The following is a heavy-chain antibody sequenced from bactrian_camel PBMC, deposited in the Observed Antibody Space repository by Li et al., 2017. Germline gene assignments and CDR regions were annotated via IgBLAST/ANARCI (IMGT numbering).Heavy chain of an antibody. CDR1: GYTVSELY. J-gene: IGHJ4*01. CDR3: AAQPLLPCVAVVAMEY. D-gene: IGHD2*01. V-gene: IGHV3S53*01. CDR2: IDKSGYT. Sequence: HVQLVESGGGSVQAGGSLRLSCAVSGYTVSELYMAWFRQAPGQEREAVAAIDKSGYTTYTYSVEGRFTISKDNAENTLYLQMTNLKPEDTAMYYCAAQPLLPCVAVVAMEYWGQGTQVTVS.